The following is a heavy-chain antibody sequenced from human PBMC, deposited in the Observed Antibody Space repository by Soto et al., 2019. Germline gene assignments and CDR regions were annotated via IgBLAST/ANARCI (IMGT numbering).Heavy chain of an antibody. Sequence: HPGGSLRLSCAASGFTFSSYGMHWVRQAPGKGLEWVAVIWYDGSNKYYADSVKGRFTISRDNSKNTLYLQMNSLRAEDTAVYYCARDHRQLLYYYGMDVWGQGTTVTVSS. J-gene: IGHJ6*02. V-gene: IGHV3-33*01. D-gene: IGHD2-2*01. CDR3: ARDHRQLLYYYGMDV. CDR1: GFTFSSYG. CDR2: IWYDGSNK.